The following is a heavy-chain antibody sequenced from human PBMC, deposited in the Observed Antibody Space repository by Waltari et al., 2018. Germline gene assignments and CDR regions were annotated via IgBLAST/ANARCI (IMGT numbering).Heavy chain of an antibody. D-gene: IGHD1-20*01. CDR3: ARAGHNWNPGWFDP. V-gene: IGHV4-31*01. CDR1: GGSISSGGYY. CDR2: IYYSGST. Sequence: QVQLQESGPGLVRPSQTLSLTCPFSGGSISSGGYYWSWLRQHPGKGLEWIGYIYYSGSTYYNPSLKSLVTISVDTSKNQFSLKLSSVTAADTAVYYGARAGHNWNPGWFDPWGQGTLVTVSS. J-gene: IGHJ5*02.